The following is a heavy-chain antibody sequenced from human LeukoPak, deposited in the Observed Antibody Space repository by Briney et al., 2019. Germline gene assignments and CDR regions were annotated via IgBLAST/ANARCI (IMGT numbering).Heavy chain of an antibody. Sequence: ASVKVSCKTSGYTFTSYHTNWVRQAPGQGLEWMGWMNPYSGDRGYAQKFQGRVSITSDTSISTAYMELSSLRSEDTAVYFCARTTSLTASGYDYWGQGTLVTVSS. D-gene: IGHD4-17*01. CDR1: GYTFTSYH. V-gene: IGHV1-8*03. CDR3: ARTTSLTASGYDY. CDR2: MNPYSGDR. J-gene: IGHJ4*02.